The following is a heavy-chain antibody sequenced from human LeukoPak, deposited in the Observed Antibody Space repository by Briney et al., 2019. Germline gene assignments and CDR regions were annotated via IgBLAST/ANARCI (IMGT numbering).Heavy chain of an antibody. CDR1: GDTFSTYA. Sequence: ASVKVSCKASGDTFSTYAFSWVRQPPGQGLDWMGEIIPIFGTPHYAQKFQGRLTITTDESATTAFMELTSLTSEDTAVYYCARGLKSHVVLNGYDLWGQGTLVTVSS. D-gene: IGHD5-24*01. CDR3: ARGLKSHVVLNGYDL. CDR2: IIPIFGTP. J-gene: IGHJ5*02. V-gene: IGHV1-69*05.